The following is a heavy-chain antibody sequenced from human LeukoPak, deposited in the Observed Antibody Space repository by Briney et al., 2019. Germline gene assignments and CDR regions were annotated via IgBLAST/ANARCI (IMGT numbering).Heavy chain of an antibody. Sequence: HPGGSLRLSCAASGFTFSSYGMHWVRQAPGKGLEWVAVISYDGSNKYYADSVKGRFTISRDNSKNTLYLQMNSLRGEDTAVYYCARGRGSSWYFDYWGQGTLVTVSS. CDR3: ARGRGSSWYFDY. CDR1: GFTFSSYG. V-gene: IGHV3-30*03. CDR2: ISYDGSNK. J-gene: IGHJ4*02. D-gene: IGHD6-13*01.